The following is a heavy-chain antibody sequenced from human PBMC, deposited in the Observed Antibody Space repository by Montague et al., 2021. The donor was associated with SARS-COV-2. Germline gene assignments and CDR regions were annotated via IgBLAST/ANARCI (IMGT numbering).Heavy chain of an antibody. D-gene: IGHD3-10*01. CDR3: VSLWKYGSGSHYAPWDYYNYGVDV. V-gene: IGHV4-39*01. CDR2: IYYSGST. J-gene: IGHJ6*02. CDR1: GFSLSTPNVG. Sequence: LVKPTQTLTLTCTFSGFSLSTPNVGVGWIRQSPDKGLEWIGNIYYSGSTYYNPSLKSRVTISVDTSKYQFSLKLSSVTAADTAVYYCVSLWKYGSGSHYAPWDYYNYGVDVWGQGTTVTVSS.